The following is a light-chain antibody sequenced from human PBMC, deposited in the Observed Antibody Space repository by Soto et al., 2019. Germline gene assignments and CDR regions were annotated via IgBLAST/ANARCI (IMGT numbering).Light chain of an antibody. J-gene: IGLJ1*01. V-gene: IGLV2-14*03. Sequence: QSALTQPASVSGSPGQAIAISCTGTSSDVGAFNYVSWYQQHPGKAPKFMIFDVSSRPSGVSDRFSGSKSGNTASLTISGLQTEDEADYYCASYTTSSPYVFGTGTKLTVL. CDR1: SSDVGAFNY. CDR3: ASYTTSSPYV. CDR2: DVS.